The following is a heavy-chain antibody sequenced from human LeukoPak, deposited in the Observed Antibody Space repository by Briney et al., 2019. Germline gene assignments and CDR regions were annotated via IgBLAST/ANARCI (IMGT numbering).Heavy chain of an antibody. D-gene: IGHD2-2*01. CDR3: AKVVATEDS. J-gene: IGHJ4*02. CDR1: GFTFSSYA. CDR2: ISESGSST. V-gene: IGHV3-23*01. Sequence: GGSLRLSCAASGFTFSSYAMSWVRQAPGKGLEWASGISESGSSTYYADSVKGRFTISRDNSKNTLHLQMNSLRAEDTAVYYCAKVVATEDSWGQGTLVTVSS.